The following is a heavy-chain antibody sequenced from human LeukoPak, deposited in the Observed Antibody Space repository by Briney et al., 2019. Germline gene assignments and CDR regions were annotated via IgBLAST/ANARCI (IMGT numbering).Heavy chain of an antibody. CDR2: IYPGDSDS. J-gene: IGHJ4*02. D-gene: IGHD2-15*01. CDR3: ARQAGGVVVVAAAFDY. Sequence: GEFLKISCKGSGYSFTSYLHGWVRQMPGKGLEWMGIIYPGDSDSRYSPSFQGEVAISADKSISTAYLQWSSLKGSDTAMYYCARQAGGVVVVAAAFDYWGQGTLVTVSS. V-gene: IGHV5-51*01. CDR1: GYSFTSYL.